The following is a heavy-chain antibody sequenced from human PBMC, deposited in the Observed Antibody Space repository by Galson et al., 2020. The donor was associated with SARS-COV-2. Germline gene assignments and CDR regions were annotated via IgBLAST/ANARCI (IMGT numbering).Heavy chain of an antibody. CDR1: GFTFADYA. J-gene: IGHJ4*02. CDR2: ISWNSGSI. D-gene: IGHD5-18*01. V-gene: IGHV3-9*01. Sequence: GGSLRLSCAASGFTFADYAMHWVRQAPGKGLEWVSGISWNSGSIGYADSVKGRFTISRDNAKNSLYLQMNSLRAEDTALYYCAKGRPYSYGYLGVGLNYFDYWGQGTLVTVSS. CDR3: AKGRPYSYGYLGVGLNYFDY.